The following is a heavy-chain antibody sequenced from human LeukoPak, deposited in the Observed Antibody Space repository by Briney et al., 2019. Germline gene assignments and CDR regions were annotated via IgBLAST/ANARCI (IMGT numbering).Heavy chain of an antibody. CDR1: GGTFSSYA. D-gene: IGHD3-16*02. CDR3: ARASSLYDYVWGSYRYTHFDY. CDR2: IIPIFGTA. V-gene: IGHV1-69*13. J-gene: IGHJ4*02. Sequence: SVKVSCKASGGTFSSYAISWVRQAPGQGLEWMGGIIPIFGTANYAQKFQGRVTITADESTSTAYMELSSRRSEDTAVYYCARASSLYDYVWGSYRYTHFDYWGQGTLVTVSS.